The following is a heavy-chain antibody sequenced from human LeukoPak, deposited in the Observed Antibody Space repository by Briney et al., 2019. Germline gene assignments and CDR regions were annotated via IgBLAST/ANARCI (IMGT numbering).Heavy chain of an antibody. CDR3: ARVRGSYYLDY. CDR1: GFTFSSEA. CDR2: IDVSGGNT. Sequence: GGSLRLSCAASGFTFSSEAMSWVRQAPGKRLEWVSTIDVSGGNTHYSHPVKGRVTISRDNSKNTLYLQMNSLRAEDTAVYYCARVRGSYYLDYWARGTLVTVSS. V-gene: IGHV3-23*01. J-gene: IGHJ4*02. D-gene: IGHD1-26*01.